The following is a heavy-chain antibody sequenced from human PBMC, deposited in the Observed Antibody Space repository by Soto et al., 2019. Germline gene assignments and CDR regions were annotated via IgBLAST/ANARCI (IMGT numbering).Heavy chain of an antibody. Sequence: SETLSLTCTVSGGSISSGGYAWNWIRQAPGKGLEWIGYIYHSGYTLYNPSLKGRVTISVDKSKNHFSLNLTSVTAADTAVYYCARDQLEGNWFDPWGPGTLVTVSS. CDR3: ARDQLEGNWFDP. V-gene: IGHV4-30-2*01. J-gene: IGHJ5*02. D-gene: IGHD1-1*01. CDR2: IYHSGYT. CDR1: GGSISSGGYA.